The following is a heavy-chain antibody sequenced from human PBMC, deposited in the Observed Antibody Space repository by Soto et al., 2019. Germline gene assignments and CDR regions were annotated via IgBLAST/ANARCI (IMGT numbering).Heavy chain of an antibody. CDR2: VHYTGTT. CDR1: GGSLSSYY. V-gene: IGHV4-59*01. Sequence: SETLSLTCSVSGGSLSSYYWNWIRQPPGNGLEWIGYVHYTGTTNYNPSLKSRVTMSGDTSKRQFSLKLSSVTAADTAMYYCARDTSDSWIRAFDICGQGIMVTVSS. J-gene: IGHJ3*02. D-gene: IGHD6-13*01. CDR3: ARDTSDSWIRAFDI.